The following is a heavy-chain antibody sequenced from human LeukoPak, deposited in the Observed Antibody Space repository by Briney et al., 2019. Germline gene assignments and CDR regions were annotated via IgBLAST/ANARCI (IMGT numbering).Heavy chain of an antibody. CDR1: GGSISSGGYS. J-gene: IGHJ4*02. CDR2: IYHSGST. D-gene: IGHD3-10*01. CDR3: ARDLGDPSDY. Sequence: PSQTLSLTCAVSGGSISSGGYSWSCIRQPPGKGLEWIGYIYHSGSTYYNPSLKSRVTISVDRSKNQFSLKLSSVTAADTAVYYCARDLGDPSDYWGQGTLVTVSS. V-gene: IGHV4-30-2*01.